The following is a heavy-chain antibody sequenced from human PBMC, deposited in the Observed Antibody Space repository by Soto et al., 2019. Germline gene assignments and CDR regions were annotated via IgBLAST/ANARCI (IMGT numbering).Heavy chain of an antibody. J-gene: IGHJ6*02. V-gene: IGHV5-51*01. Sequence: PGESLKISCKGSGYSFTSYWIGWVRQMPGKGLEWMGIIYPGDSDTRYSPSFQGQVTISADKSISTAYLQWNSLKASDTAMYYCARIRDWNYYYYGMDVWGQGTTVTVSS. CDR3: ARIRDWNYYYYGMDV. CDR1: GYSFTSYW. D-gene: IGHD1-1*01. CDR2: IYPGDSDT.